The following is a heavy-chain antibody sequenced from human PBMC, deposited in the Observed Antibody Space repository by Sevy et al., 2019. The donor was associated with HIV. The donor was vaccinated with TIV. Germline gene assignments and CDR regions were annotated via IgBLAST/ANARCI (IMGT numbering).Heavy chain of an antibody. CDR2: ISYDGRNK. CDR3: VRDRYAAAAATFLDY. Sequence: GGSLRLSCAASGFRFSGYAMHWVRQAPGKGLEWVAVISYDGRNKYYADSVKGRFTISRDNSKNTLDLQMNSLRREDTAVYYCVRDRYAAAAATFLDYWGQGTLVTVSS. V-gene: IGHV3-30*04. CDR1: GFRFSGYA. D-gene: IGHD6-13*01. J-gene: IGHJ4*02.